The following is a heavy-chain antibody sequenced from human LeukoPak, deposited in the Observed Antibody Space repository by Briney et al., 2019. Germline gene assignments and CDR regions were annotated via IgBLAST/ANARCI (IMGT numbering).Heavy chain of an antibody. D-gene: IGHD1-26*01. CDR2: ISTSVGST. Sequence: GGSLRLSCAASGFTFSSHAMSWVRQAPGKGLEWVSAISTSVGSTYYADSVKGRFTISRDNSKNTLYLQMNSLRAEDTAVYYCAKEPYSGSQLLDYWGQGTLVTVSS. V-gene: IGHV3-23*01. J-gene: IGHJ4*02. CDR3: AKEPYSGSQLLDY. CDR1: GFTFSSHA.